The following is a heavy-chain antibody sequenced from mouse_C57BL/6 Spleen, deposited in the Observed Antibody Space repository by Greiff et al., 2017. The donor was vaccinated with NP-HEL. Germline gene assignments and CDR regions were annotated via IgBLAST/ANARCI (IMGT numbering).Heavy chain of an antibody. CDR1: GYTFTSYW. Sequence: QVQLQQPGAELVKPGASVKLSCKASGYTFTSYWMHWVKQRPGQGLEWIGMIHPNSGSTNYNEKFKSKATLTVDKSSSTAYMQLSSLTSEDSAVYYCARSSIISHYYGSTHYYAMDYWGQGTSVTVSS. V-gene: IGHV1-64*01. D-gene: IGHD1-1*01. CDR3: ARSSIISHYYGSTHYYAMDY. J-gene: IGHJ4*01. CDR2: IHPNSGST.